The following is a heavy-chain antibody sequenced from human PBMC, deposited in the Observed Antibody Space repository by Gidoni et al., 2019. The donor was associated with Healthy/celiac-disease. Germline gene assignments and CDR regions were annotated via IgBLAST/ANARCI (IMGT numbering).Heavy chain of an antibody. V-gene: IGHV4-61*02. CDR1: GRSISSGSYY. CDR3: AREGDLGYCSGGSCYPSDY. Sequence: QVQLQESGPGLVKPSQTLSLTCTVPGRSISSGSYYWSWIRQPAGKGLEWIGRIYTSGSTNYNPYLKSRVTISVDTSKNQFSLKLSSVTAADTAVYYCAREGDLGYCSGGSCYPSDYWGQGTLVTVS. J-gene: IGHJ4*02. CDR2: IYTSGST. D-gene: IGHD2-15*01.